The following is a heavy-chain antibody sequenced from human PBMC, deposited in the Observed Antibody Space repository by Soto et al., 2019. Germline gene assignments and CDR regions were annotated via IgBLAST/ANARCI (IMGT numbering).Heavy chain of an antibody. V-gene: IGHV3-23*01. CDR3: ARMVRGVILSYYFDY. CDR2: ISGSGGST. J-gene: IGHJ4*02. Sequence: GGSLRLSCAASGFTFSSYAMSWVRQAPGKGLEWVSAISGSGGSTYYADSVKGRFTISRDNSKNTLYLQMNSLRAEDTAVYYCARMVRGVILSYYFDYWGQGTLVTVSS. CDR1: GFTFSSYA. D-gene: IGHD3-10*01.